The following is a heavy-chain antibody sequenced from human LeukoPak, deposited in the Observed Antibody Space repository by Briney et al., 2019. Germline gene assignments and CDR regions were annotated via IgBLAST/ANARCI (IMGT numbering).Heavy chain of an antibody. CDR1: GFTFSSYG. Sequence: GRSLRLSCAASGFTFSSYGMHWVRQAPGKGLEWVAVISYDGSNKYYAASVKGRFTISRDNSKNTLYLQMNSLRAEDTAVYYCAKGERWWEPYGYYFDYWGQGTLVTVSS. D-gene: IGHD1-26*01. CDR2: ISYDGSNK. J-gene: IGHJ4*02. V-gene: IGHV3-30*18. CDR3: AKGERWWEPYGYYFDY.